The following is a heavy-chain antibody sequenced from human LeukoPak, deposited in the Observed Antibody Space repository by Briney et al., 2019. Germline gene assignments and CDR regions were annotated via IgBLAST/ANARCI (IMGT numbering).Heavy chain of an antibody. J-gene: IGHJ5*02. CDR3: AKERRGIVVVPAAKVRGNWFDP. Sequence: GGSLRLSCAASGFTFSSYAMSWVRQAPGKGLEWVSAISGSGGSTYCADSVKGRFTISRDNSKNTLYLQMNSLRAEDTAVYYCAKERRGIVVVPAAKVRGNWFDPWGQGTLVTVSS. D-gene: IGHD2-2*01. V-gene: IGHV3-23*01. CDR1: GFTFSSYA. CDR2: ISGSGGST.